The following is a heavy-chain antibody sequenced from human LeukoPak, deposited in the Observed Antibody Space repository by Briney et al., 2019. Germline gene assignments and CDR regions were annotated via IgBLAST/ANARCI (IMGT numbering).Heavy chain of an antibody. CDR3: ARQDGITMIVGPMDV. D-gene: IGHD3-22*01. CDR1: GYSFTSYW. J-gene: IGHJ6*02. CDR2: IYPDDSDT. Sequence: GESLQISCKGSGYSFTSYWIGWVRQMPGKGLEWMGIIYPDDSDTRYSPYFQGQVTISADKSISTAYLQWSSLKASDTAMYYCARQDGITMIVGPMDVWGQGTTVTVSS. V-gene: IGHV5-51*01.